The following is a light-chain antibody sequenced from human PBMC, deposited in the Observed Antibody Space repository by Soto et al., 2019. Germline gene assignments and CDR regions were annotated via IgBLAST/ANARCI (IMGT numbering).Light chain of an antibody. CDR2: DAS. J-gene: IGKJ4*01. CDR3: QQYNNLPLT. CDR1: QDISNS. V-gene: IGKV1-33*01. Sequence: DIQMTQSPSSLSASVGDRVTITCQASQDISNSLNWYQQRPGKAPNLLIYDASNLETGIPSRFSGSGSGAHFTLTISSLQPEDIATYHCQQYNNLPLTFGGGTKVEIK.